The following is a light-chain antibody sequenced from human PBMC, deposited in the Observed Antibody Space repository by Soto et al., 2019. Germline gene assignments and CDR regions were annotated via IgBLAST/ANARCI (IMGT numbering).Light chain of an antibody. J-gene: IGLJ2*01. CDR3: GTWDASLSGGV. Sequence: QSVLTQPPSVSAAPGQTVTISCSGSSSNIGNHYVSWYQQFPGTAPKLLIYDNDKRPSGIPDRFSGSKSGTSATLGITGLQTGDEADYYCGTWDASLSGGVFGGGTKVTVL. V-gene: IGLV1-51*01. CDR2: DND. CDR1: SSNIGNHY.